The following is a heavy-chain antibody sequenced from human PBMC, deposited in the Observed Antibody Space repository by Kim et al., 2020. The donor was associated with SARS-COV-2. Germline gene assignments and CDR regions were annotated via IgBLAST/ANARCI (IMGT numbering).Heavy chain of an antibody. CDR1: GYSFTSYW. CDR2: IYPGDSDT. D-gene: IGHD3-9*01. J-gene: IGHJ4*02. Sequence: GESLKISCKGSGYSFTSYWIGWVRQMPGKGLEWMGIIYPGDSDTRYSPSFQGQVTISADKSISTAYLQWSSLKASDTAMYYCARRGRYFDWPNLYFDYWGQGTLVTVSS. CDR3: ARRGRYFDWPNLYFDY. V-gene: IGHV5-51*01.